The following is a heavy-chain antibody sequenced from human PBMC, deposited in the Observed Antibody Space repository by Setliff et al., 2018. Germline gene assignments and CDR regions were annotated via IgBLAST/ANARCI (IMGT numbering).Heavy chain of an antibody. CDR3: ARRETYYNFWSGYYAY. J-gene: IGHJ4*02. CDR2: IFYDGNT. CDR1: GYYIRSGYY. Sequence: SETLSLTCVVSGYYIRSGYYWGWIRQHPGKGLEWIGSIFYDGNTFYNPSLKSRVTMSVDTSKNQFSLKLSSVTAADTAVYYCARRETYYNFWSGYYAYWGQGTLVTVSS. V-gene: IGHV4-38-2*01. D-gene: IGHD3-3*01.